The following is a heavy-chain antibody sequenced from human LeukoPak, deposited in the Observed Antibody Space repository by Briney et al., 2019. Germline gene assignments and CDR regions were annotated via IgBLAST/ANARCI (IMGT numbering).Heavy chain of an antibody. J-gene: IGHJ3*02. CDR1: GYTLTELS. CDR3: AKSDPTYGAFDI. V-gene: IGHV1-24*01. D-gene: IGHD2/OR15-2a*01. Sequence: ASVKVSCKVSGYTLTELSMHWVRQAPGKGLEWMGGFDPEDGETIYAQKFQGRVTMTEDTSTDTAYMELSSLRSEDTAVYYCAKSDPTYGAFDIWGQGTMVTVSS. CDR2: FDPEDGET.